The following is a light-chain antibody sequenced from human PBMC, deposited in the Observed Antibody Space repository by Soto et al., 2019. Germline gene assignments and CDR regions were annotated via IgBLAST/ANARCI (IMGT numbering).Light chain of an antibody. CDR2: GNT. CDR1: SSNIGTGYN. V-gene: IGLV1-40*01. J-gene: IGLJ3*02. CDR3: QSYDNSLSAWV. Sequence: QAVVTQPPSVSGAPGQRVTISCTGSSSNIGTGYNVHWYQQLPGTAPKLLIYGNTNRPSGVPDRFSGPKSGTSASLAITGLQAEDEADYYCQSYDNSLSAWVFGGGTKVTVL.